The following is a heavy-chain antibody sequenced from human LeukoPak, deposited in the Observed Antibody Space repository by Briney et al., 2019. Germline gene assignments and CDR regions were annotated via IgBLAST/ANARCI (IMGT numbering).Heavy chain of an antibody. CDR3: ARDQRGTSGGKPGAFDI. CDR1: GYSISSGYY. Sequence: SETLSLTCTVSGYSISSGYYWGWIRQPPGKGLEWIGSIYHSGSTYYNPSLKSRVTISVDTSKNQFSLKLSSVTAADTAVYYCARDQRGTSGGKPGAFDIWGQGTMVTVSS. V-gene: IGHV4-38-2*02. J-gene: IGHJ3*02. CDR2: IYHSGST. D-gene: IGHD1-14*01.